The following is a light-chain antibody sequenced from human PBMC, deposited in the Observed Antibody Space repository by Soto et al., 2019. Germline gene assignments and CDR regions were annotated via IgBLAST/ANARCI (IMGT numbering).Light chain of an antibody. J-gene: IGKJ5*01. Sequence: EIVMTQSPATLSVSPGERATLSCRASQSVSSNLAWYQQKPGQPPRLVIYGASTRATGVPARFSGSGSGTEFTLTISSLQSEDFAVYYCQKYNDWPPITFGQGTRLEIK. CDR2: GAS. V-gene: IGKV3-15*01. CDR1: QSVSSN. CDR3: QKYNDWPPIT.